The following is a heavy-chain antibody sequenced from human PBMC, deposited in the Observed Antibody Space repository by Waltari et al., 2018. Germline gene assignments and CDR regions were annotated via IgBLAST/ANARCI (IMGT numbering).Heavy chain of an antibody. D-gene: IGHD6-19*01. CDR3: AAGAGWLIDY. V-gene: IGHV3-7*01. CDR2: IEKDGSET. CDR1: GFTFNTYW. J-gene: IGHJ4*02. Sequence: DVQLVESGSGLVQPGGALRLSCAVSGFTFNTYWMNWVRQDPGKGLEGVANIEKDGSETNYVTSVKGRFTISRDNAKNSGYLQMNSLRAEDTAVYYCAAGAGWLIDYWGQGTLVTVSS.